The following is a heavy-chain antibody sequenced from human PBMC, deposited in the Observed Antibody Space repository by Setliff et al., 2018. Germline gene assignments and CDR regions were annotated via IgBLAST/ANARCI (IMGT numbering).Heavy chain of an antibody. Sequence: SETLSLTCTVSGGSVGSDYNYWSWIRQPAGSGLEWIGQVYTTWSTNYNPSLKSRVTISLDASKNQFSLRLTSVTAADTAVYYCARVTGFFYVDAWGKGTTVTVSS. D-gene: IGHD3-3*01. CDR3: ARVTGFFYVDA. CDR2: VYTTWST. CDR1: GGSVGSDYNY. V-gene: IGHV4-61*09. J-gene: IGHJ6*03.